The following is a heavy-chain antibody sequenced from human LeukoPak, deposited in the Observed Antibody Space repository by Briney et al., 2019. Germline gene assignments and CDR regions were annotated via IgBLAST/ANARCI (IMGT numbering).Heavy chain of an antibody. CDR2: IYHTGST. CDR1: GGSISNFY. V-gene: IGHV4-59*01. Sequence: SETLSLTCTVSGGSISNFYWSWIRQPPGKGLEWIGYIYHTGSTSYNPSLKSRVVMSVETSQNQFSLKVRSVTAADTAVYYCAREDSGYDYSPFYYWGQGILVTVSS. D-gene: IGHD5-12*01. J-gene: IGHJ4*02. CDR3: AREDSGYDYSPFYY.